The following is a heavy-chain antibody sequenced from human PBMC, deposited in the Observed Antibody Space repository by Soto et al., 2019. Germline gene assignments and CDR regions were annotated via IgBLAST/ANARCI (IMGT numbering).Heavy chain of an antibody. D-gene: IGHD3-16*01. V-gene: IGHV4-34*12. CDR2: LIHGGST. J-gene: IGHJ3*02. Sequence: SETLSLTCAIYGASLGGFHWTWLRQAPGKGLEWIGELIHGGSTDYNPSLKGRVSFSLDTSKNQFSLHLMSVTAADTAVYYCARSPLGYDYVRQTWREVGDSFDIWGRGTLVTVSS. CDR1: GASLGGFH. CDR3: ARSPLGYDYVRQTWREVGDSFDI.